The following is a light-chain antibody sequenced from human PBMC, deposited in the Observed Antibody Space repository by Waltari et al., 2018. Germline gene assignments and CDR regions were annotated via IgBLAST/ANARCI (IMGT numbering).Light chain of an antibody. CDR1: SNDVGGYNS. V-gene: IGLV2-14*01. Sequence: QSALTQPASVSGSPGQSVTIFCAGTSNDVGGYNSVSWYQEHPGQAPRVIIYDVSDRPSGVSDRVSCSKSGNTASLTISGLQAEDEADDYCSSQSSNDVVLFGGGTKLTVL. CDR2: DVS. J-gene: IGLJ2*01. CDR3: SSQSSNDVVL.